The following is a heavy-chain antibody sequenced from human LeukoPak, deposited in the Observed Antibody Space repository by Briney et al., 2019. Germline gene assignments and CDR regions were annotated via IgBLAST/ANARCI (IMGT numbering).Heavy chain of an antibody. Sequence: GESLTLSWAASGLTFSGSAMHWVRQASGKWLEWVGRIRTKANTYATAYAASVKGRFTICRDDSKNTAYLQRNSLRAEDTAVYYCANGRDSSGYPDYWGQGTLGTVSS. J-gene: IGHJ4*02. CDR1: GLTFSGSA. V-gene: IGHV3-73*01. D-gene: IGHD3-22*01. CDR3: ANGRDSSGYPDY. CDR2: IRTKANTYAT.